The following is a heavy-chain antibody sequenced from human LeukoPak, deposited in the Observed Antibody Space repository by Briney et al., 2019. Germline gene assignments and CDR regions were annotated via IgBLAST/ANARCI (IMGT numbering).Heavy chain of an antibody. CDR1: GGSISSGSYY. CDR3: ARDGLSGSVY. J-gene: IGHJ4*02. D-gene: IGHD1-26*01. CDR2: IYTSGST. Sequence: SETLSLTCAVSGGSISSGSYYWSWIRQPAGKGLEWIGRIYTSGSTNYNPSLKSRVTISVDTSKNQFSLKLSSVTAADTAVYYCARDGLSGSVYWGQGTLVTVSS. V-gene: IGHV4-61*02.